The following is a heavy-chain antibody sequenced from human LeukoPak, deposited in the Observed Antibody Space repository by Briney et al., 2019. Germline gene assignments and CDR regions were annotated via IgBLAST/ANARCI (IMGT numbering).Heavy chain of an antibody. J-gene: IGHJ4*02. CDR3: ATGRGSYPKSFDY. Sequence: GASVKVSCKVSGYILTELSMHWVRQAPGKWLEWMGGFDPEDGETIYAQKFHGRVTMTEDTSTDTAYMELSSLRSEDTAVYYCATGRGSYPKSFDYWGQGTLVTVSS. CDR1: GYILTELS. CDR2: FDPEDGET. D-gene: IGHD1-26*01. V-gene: IGHV1-24*01.